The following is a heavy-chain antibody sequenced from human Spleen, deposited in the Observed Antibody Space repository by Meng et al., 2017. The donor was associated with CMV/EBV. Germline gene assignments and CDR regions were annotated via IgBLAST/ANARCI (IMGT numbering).Heavy chain of an antibody. Sequence: GGSLRLSCAASGFTFSSYSMNWVRQAPGKGLEWVSYISSASSTIYYADSVKGRFIISRDNAKNSLYLQMNSLRAEDTAVYYCAKDFASYDSSGQYASYWGQGTLVTVSS. CDR1: GFTFSSYS. V-gene: IGHV3-48*04. CDR3: AKDFASYDSSGQYASY. CDR2: ISSASSTI. D-gene: IGHD3-22*01. J-gene: IGHJ4*02.